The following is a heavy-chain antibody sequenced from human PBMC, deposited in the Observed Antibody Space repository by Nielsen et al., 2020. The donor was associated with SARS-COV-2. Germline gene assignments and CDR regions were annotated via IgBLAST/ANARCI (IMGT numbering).Heavy chain of an antibody. V-gene: IGHV3-7*01. CDR2: IKQDGSEK. D-gene: IGHD7-27*01. CDR1: GFTFSSSA. J-gene: IGHJ3*02. CDR3: ARDWGYWGNDAFDI. Sequence: SLQISCAASGFTFSSSAMSWVRQAPGKGLEWVANIKQDGSEKYYVDSVKGRFTISRDNAKNSLYLQMNSLRAEDTAVYYCARDWGYWGNDAFDIWGQGTMVTVSS.